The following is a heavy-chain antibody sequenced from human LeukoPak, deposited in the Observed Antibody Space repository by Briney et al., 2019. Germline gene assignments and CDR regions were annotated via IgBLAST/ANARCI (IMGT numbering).Heavy chain of an antibody. CDR3: ARWGSIKGVGY. D-gene: IGHD3-16*01. Sequence: SETLSLTCTVSGGSISSYYWSWIRQPPGKGLEWIGYIYYSGSTNYNPSLKSRVTISVDTSKNQFSLKLSSVTAADTAVYYCARWGSIKGVGYWGQGTLVTVSS. CDR2: IYYSGST. CDR1: GGSISSYY. J-gene: IGHJ4*02. V-gene: IGHV4-59*01.